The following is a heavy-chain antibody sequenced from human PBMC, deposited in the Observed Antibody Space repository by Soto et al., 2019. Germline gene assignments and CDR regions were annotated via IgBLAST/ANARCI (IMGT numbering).Heavy chain of an antibody. CDR1: GDSVSSNSAA. CDR2: TYYRSKWYN. J-gene: IGHJ3*02. CDR3: ARTLPSPPRWTYSSGSTPRILYDAFDI. Sequence: PSQTLSLTCAISGDSVSSNSAAWNWIRQSPSRGLEWLGRTYYRSKWYNDYAVSVKSRITINPDTSKNQFSLQLNSVTPEDTAVYYCARTLPSPPRWTYSSGSTPRILYDAFDIWGQGTMVTVSS. D-gene: IGHD6-19*01. V-gene: IGHV6-1*01.